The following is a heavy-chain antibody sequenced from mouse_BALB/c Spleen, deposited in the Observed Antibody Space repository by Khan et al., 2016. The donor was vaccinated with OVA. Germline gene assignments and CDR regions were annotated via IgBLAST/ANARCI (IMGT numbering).Heavy chain of an antibody. Sequence: EVQLVESGGGLVQPKGSLKLSCAASGFTFNTYAMNWVCQTPGKGLEWVARIRSKSKNYATYYADSVKDRFTISRDDSQSMLYLQMDNLKTEDTGMYFCVRENYYGNSYDYHSMDYWGQGTSVTVSS. CDR1: GFTFNTYA. CDR3: VRENYYGNSYDYHSMDY. D-gene: IGHD1-1*01. CDR2: IRSKSKNYAT. J-gene: IGHJ4*01. V-gene: IGHV10-3*03.